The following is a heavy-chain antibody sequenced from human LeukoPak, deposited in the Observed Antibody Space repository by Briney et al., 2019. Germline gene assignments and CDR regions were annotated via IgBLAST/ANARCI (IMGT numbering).Heavy chain of an antibody. D-gene: IGHD6-6*01. CDR3: ARGRIAARPMSY. CDR2: IYYSGAA. J-gene: IGHJ4*02. V-gene: IGHV4-31*03. CDR1: GGSIGNDGYY. Sequence: PSETLSLTCTVSGGSIGNDGYYWNWLRQHPGRGLEWIAFIYYSGAASYNPSLKSRVTISVDTSTNQFSLKLTSVTAADTAVYYCARGRIAARPMSYWGQGTLVTVSS.